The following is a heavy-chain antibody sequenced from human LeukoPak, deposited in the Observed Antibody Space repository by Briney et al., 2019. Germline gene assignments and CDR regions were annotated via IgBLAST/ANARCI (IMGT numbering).Heavy chain of an antibody. V-gene: IGHV3-23*01. J-gene: IGHJ6*03. CDR1: GFAFSSYA. Sequence: GGSLRLSCAASGFAFSSYAMTWVRQAPGKGLEWVSTVSGSAGRTDYADSVKGRFTISRDNLKNTLYLQMNGLRAEDTAVYYCAKNRGHCVDGVCHNYYYMDVWGRGTTVTVSS. D-gene: IGHD2-8*01. CDR3: AKNRGHCVDGVCHNYYYMDV. CDR2: VSGSAGRT.